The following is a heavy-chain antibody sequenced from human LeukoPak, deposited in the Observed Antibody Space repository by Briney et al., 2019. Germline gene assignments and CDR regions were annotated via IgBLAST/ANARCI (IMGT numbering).Heavy chain of an antibody. CDR1: GFIVSGDF. V-gene: IGHV3-53*01. Sequence: PGGSLRLSCAASGFIVSGDFMSWVRPAPGEGLGWGSFIYSDGSTYYADSVKGRFTISRDNSKNTLDLQMTGLRAEDTAVYYCARERGRGRDSPWFDYWGQGTLVTVSS. CDR2: IYSDGST. D-gene: IGHD1-26*01. J-gene: IGHJ4*02. CDR3: ARERGRGRDSPWFDY.